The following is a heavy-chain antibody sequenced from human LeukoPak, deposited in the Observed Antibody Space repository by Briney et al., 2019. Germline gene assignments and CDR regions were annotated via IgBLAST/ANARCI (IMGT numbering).Heavy chain of an antibody. J-gene: IGHJ4*02. Sequence: PSETLSLTCTVSGGSICSYYWSWIRQPPGKGLEWIGYIYDSGSTNYNPSLKSRVTISVDTSKKQFSLKLSSVTAADTAVYYCARGTLYSGWSYYFDYWGQGSQVTVSS. CDR2: IYDSGST. CDR3: ARGTLYSGWSYYFDY. V-gene: IGHV4-59*01. D-gene: IGHD6-19*01. CDR1: GGSICSYY.